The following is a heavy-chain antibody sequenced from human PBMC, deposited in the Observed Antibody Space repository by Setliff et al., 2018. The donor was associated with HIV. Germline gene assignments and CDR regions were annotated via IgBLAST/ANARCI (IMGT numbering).Heavy chain of an antibody. Sequence: SETLSLTCTVSGDSIGFSGYFWSWIRQHPGKGLEWIGYIYYGGGTYYNPSLKSRITMSIDTSKNQFSLKLNSVTAADTAVYFCARASRWGSIPFDYWGQGTLVTVSS. CDR3: ARASRWGSIPFDY. J-gene: IGHJ4*02. V-gene: IGHV4-31*03. CDR2: IYYGGGT. D-gene: IGHD2-21*01. CDR1: GDSIGFSGYF.